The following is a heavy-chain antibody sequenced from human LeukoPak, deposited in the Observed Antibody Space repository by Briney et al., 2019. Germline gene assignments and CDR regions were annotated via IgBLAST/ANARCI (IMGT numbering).Heavy chain of an antibody. CDR1: GFTFSSYA. V-gene: IGHV3-23*01. D-gene: IGHD2-2*01. Sequence: GGSLRLSCAASGFTFSSYAMSWVRQAPGKGLEWVSAISGSGGSTYYADSVKGRFTISRDNSKNTLYLQMNSLRAEDTAVYYCAKDLLGYCSSASCQSSNFDYWGQGTLVTVSS. J-gene: IGHJ4*02. CDR3: AKDLLGYCSSASCQSSNFDY. CDR2: ISGSGGST.